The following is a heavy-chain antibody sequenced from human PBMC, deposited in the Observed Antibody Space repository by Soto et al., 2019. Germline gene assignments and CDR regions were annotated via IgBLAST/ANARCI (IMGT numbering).Heavy chain of an antibody. CDR2: IRSKANNYAT. Sequence: GGSLRLSCATSGFTFSAYAMHWVRQVSGNGLEWIARIRSKANNYATTYAPSVKGRFTISRDDSENTVHLQMNSLKTEDTAIYYCAKQIYGGNSWGQGTLVTVSS. J-gene: IGHJ4*02. D-gene: IGHD2-21*02. CDR3: AKQIYGGNS. CDR1: GFTFSAYA. V-gene: IGHV3-73*01.